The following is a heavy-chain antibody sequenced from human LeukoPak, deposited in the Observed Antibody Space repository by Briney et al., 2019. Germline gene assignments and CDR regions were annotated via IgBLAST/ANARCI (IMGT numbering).Heavy chain of an antibody. D-gene: IGHD1-26*01. CDR2: ISWNSGSI. CDR3: VKASGGSYYTEYYFDY. Sequence: GGSLRLSCAASGFTFDDYAMHWVRQAPGKGLEWVSGISWNSGSIGYADSVKGRFTISRDNAKNSLYLQMNSLRAEDTALYYCVKASGGSYYTEYYFDYWGQGTLVTVSS. V-gene: IGHV3-9*01. J-gene: IGHJ4*02. CDR1: GFTFDDYA.